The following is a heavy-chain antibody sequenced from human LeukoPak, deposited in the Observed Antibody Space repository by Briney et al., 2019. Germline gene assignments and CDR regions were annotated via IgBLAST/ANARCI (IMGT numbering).Heavy chain of an antibody. CDR2: IYYSGST. CDR1: GGSISSYY. Sequence: SETLSLTCTVSGGSISSYYWSWIRQPPGKGLEWIGYIYYSGSTYYNPSLKSRVTISEDTSKNQFSLKLSSVTAADTAMYYCARVGLTPDYYGSGSYSDWGQGTPVTVSS. V-gene: IGHV4-59*12. D-gene: IGHD3-10*01. CDR3: ARVGLTPDYYGSGSYSD. J-gene: IGHJ4*02.